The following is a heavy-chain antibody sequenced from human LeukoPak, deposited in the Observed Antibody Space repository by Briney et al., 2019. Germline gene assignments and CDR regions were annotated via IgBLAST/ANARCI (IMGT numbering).Heavy chain of an antibody. V-gene: IGHV4-59*01. J-gene: IGHJ4*02. CDR2: IYYTGST. D-gene: IGHD5-24*01. CDR3: ARSGGDRVEMPTIIDY. Sequence: PSETLSLTCTVPGGSSSSYYWSWIRQPPGKGLEWIGYIYYTGSTNYKPSLKSRVSILVDTSKNQFSLRLSSETAADTAVYYCARSGGDRVEMPTIIDYWGQGTLVTVSS. CDR1: GGSSSSYY.